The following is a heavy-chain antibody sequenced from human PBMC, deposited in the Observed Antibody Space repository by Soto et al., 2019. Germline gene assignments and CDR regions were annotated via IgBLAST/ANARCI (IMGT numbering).Heavy chain of an antibody. CDR1: GFTVSSNY. CDR3: ARYSSPSYWYFDL. J-gene: IGHJ2*01. Sequence: EVQLVESGGGLVQPGGSLRLSCEASGFTVSSNYRTWVRQAPGKGLEWVSVIYSDGNTYYADSVKGRFTISRDSSKNTLYLQMNSLGAEDTAVYYCARYSSPSYWYFDLWGRGTLVTVSS. V-gene: IGHV3-66*01. CDR2: IYSDGNT. D-gene: IGHD2-21*01.